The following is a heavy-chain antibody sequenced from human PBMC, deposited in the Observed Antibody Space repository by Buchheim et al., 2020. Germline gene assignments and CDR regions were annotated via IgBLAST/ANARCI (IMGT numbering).Heavy chain of an antibody. Sequence: EVQLLESGGGLVQPGGSLRLSCAASGFTFSSHALTWVRQSPGKGLEWVSAISGGGGSTYYADSVKGRFTISRDNYKNTVHLQINSLRAEDTAVYYCAKDLMGATRGGFDHWGRGTL. J-gene: IGHJ4*02. D-gene: IGHD1-26*01. CDR1: GFTFSSHA. CDR3: AKDLMGATRGGFDH. V-gene: IGHV3-23*01. CDR2: ISGGGGST.